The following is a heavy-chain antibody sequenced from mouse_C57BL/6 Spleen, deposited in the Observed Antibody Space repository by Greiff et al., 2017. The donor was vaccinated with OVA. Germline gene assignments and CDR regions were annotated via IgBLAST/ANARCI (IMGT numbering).Heavy chain of an antibody. V-gene: IGHV5-17*01. CDR1: GFTFSDYG. CDR2: ISSGSSTI. CDR3: ARGDYGNYWYFDV. Sequence: EVQLVESGGGLVKPGGSLKLSCAASGFTFSDYGMHWVRQAPEKGLEWVAYISSGSSTIYYADTVKGRFTISRDNAKTTLFLQMTSLRSEDTAMYYCARGDYGNYWYFDVWGTGTTVTVSS. D-gene: IGHD2-1*01. J-gene: IGHJ1*03.